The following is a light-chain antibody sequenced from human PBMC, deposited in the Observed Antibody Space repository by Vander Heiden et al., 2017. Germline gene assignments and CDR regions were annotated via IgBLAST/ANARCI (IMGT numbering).Light chain of an antibody. Sequence: QTVVTQEPSLTVSPGGTVTLNCASSTGAVTSGYYPNWFQQKPGQAPRALIYSTSNNHSWTPARFSGSLLGGKAALTLSGVQPEDEAEYYCLLYYGGAVVFGGGTKLTVL. CDR1: TGAVTSGYY. V-gene: IGLV7-43*01. CDR2: STS. J-gene: IGLJ2*01. CDR3: LLYYGGAVV.